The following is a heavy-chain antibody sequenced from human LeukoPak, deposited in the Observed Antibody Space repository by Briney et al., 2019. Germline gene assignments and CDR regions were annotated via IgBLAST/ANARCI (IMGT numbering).Heavy chain of an antibody. CDR1: GGSISSGNYY. CDR2: IYYSGST. CDR3: AINSSSDWFDP. J-gene: IGHJ5*02. Sequence: SETLSLTCTVSGGSISSGNYYWSWIRQPPGKGLEWIGYIYYSGSTYYNPSLKSRVTISIDTSKNQFSLKLSSVTAADTAVYYCAINSSSDWFDPWGQGTLVTVSS. D-gene: IGHD6-6*01. V-gene: IGHV4-30-4*08.